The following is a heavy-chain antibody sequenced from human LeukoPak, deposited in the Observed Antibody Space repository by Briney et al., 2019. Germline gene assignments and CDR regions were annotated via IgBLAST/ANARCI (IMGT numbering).Heavy chain of an antibody. Sequence: GGSLRFSCAASGFTFSSCGMHWVRQAPGKGLEWVAVIWYDGRNKYYADSVKGRFTISRDNSKNTLYLQMNSLRAEDTAVYYCARDGPHHYYDSSGYYPDYWGQGTLVTVSS. V-gene: IGHV3-33*01. CDR1: GFTFSSCG. CDR2: IWYDGRNK. D-gene: IGHD3-22*01. J-gene: IGHJ4*02. CDR3: ARDGPHHYYDSSGYYPDY.